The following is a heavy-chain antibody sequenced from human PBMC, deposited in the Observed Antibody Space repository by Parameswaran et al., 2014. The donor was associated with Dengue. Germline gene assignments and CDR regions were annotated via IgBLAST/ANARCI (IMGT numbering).Heavy chain of an antibody. CDR2: MYPSGSP. J-gene: IGHJ5*02. Sequence: SETLSLTCTVSGGSISSYFWSWIRQPPGKGLEWIGYMYPSGSPNYNPSLKSRVTISVDTSKNQFSLRLSSVTAADTAVYYCARTYTDWFDPWGQGILVTVSS. D-gene: IGHD4-11*01. CDR3: ARTYTDWFDP. CDR1: GGSISSYF. V-gene: IGHV4-59*13.